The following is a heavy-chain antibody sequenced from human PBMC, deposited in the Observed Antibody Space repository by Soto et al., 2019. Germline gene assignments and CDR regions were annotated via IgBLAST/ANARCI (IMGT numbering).Heavy chain of an antibody. D-gene: IGHD3-3*01. V-gene: IGHV1-2*02. CDR3: AXGRGFLEWLSREAYYYGMDV. CDR2: INPNSGGT. CDR1: GYTFTGYY. J-gene: IGHJ6*02. Sequence: ASVKVSCKASGYTFTGYYMHWVRQAPGQGLEWMGWINPNSGGTNYAQKFQGRVTITADKSTSTAYMELSSLRSEDTAVYYCAXGRGFLEWLSREAYYYGMDVWGQGATVTVSS.